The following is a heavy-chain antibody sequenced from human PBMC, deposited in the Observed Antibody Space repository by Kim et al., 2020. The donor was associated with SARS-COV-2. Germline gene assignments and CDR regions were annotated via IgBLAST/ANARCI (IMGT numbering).Heavy chain of an antibody. CDR1: GYTFIDYY. D-gene: IGHD6-19*01. J-gene: IGHJ4*02. CDR3: ARGALIATVPGTRRWEIDY. Sequence: ASVKVSCKASGYTFIDYYMHWVRQAPGQGLEWMGRINPNTGDTHYVQKFQGRVTMTRDTSINTAYMELSRLRSDDTAVYYCARGALIATVPGTRRWEIDYWGQGTLVTVSS. V-gene: IGHV1-2*06. CDR2: INPNTGDT.